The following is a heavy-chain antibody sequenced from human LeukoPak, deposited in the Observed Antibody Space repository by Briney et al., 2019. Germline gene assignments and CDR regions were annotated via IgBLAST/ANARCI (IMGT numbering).Heavy chain of an antibody. V-gene: IGHV3-30-3*01. CDR3: ARDGAQRSGWKYYFDY. Sequence: HPGRSLRLSCAASGFTFSSYAMHWVRRAPGKGLEWVAVISYDGSNKYYADSVKGRFTISRDNSKNTLYLQMNSLRAEDTAVYYCARDGAQRSGWKYYFDYWGQGTLVTVSS. D-gene: IGHD6-19*01. CDR2: ISYDGSNK. CDR1: GFTFSSYA. J-gene: IGHJ4*02.